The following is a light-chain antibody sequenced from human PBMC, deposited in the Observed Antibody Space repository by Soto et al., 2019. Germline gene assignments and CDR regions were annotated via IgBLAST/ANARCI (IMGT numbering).Light chain of an antibody. V-gene: IGKV3-20*01. CDR1: QSVSSNY. Sequence: EVVLTQSPGTLSLSPGERATLSCRASQSVSSNYLAWYQQKPGQAPRLLMYGAFSRATGIPDRFSGSGSGTDFTLTITRLEPEDFAVYYCQQYGRSPPVTFGGGTKVEMK. CDR2: GAF. J-gene: IGKJ4*01. CDR3: QQYGRSPPVT.